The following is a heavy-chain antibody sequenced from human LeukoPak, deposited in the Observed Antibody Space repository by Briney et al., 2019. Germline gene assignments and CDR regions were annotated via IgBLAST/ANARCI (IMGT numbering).Heavy chain of an antibody. D-gene: IGHD6-19*01. CDR2: IIPILGIA. CDR3: ARVIIQWLVPQSPYNWFDP. Sequence: SVKVSCKASGGTYSSYAISWVRQAPGQGLEWMGRIIPILGIANYAQRFQGRVTITADKSTSTAYMELSSLRAEDTAVYYCARVIIQWLVPQSPYNWFDPWGQGTLVTVSS. J-gene: IGHJ5*02. V-gene: IGHV1-69*04. CDR1: GGTYSSYA.